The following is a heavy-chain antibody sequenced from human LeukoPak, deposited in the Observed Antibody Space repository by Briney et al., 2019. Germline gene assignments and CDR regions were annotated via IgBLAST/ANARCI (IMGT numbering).Heavy chain of an antibody. Sequence: PSETLSLTCTVSGISITTYYWSWIQQPPGKGLEWIGLIHYSGSTTYNPSLKSRVTISIDTSKNQFSLHLSSVTAADTAVYCCARDIREVGESHYFDYWGQGILVTVTS. CDR1: GISITTYY. D-gene: IGHD1-26*01. CDR2: IHYSGST. CDR3: ARDIREVGESHYFDY. V-gene: IGHV4-59*01. J-gene: IGHJ4*02.